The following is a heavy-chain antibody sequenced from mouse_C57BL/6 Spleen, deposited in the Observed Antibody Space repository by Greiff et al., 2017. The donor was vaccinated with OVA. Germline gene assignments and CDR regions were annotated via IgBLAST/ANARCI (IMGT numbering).Heavy chain of an antibody. D-gene: IGHD2-5*01. J-gene: IGHJ4*01. CDR2: IDYSDSYS. CDR3: ARGSKNAMDY. Sequence: QVQLQQPGAELVMPGASVKLSCKASGYTFTSYWMHWVKQRPGQGREWIGEIDYSDSYSNYNQKFKGKSTLTVDKSSSTAYMQLSSLTSEDAAVYYCARGSKNAMDYWGQGTSVTVSS. V-gene: IGHV1-69*01. CDR1: GYTFTSYW.